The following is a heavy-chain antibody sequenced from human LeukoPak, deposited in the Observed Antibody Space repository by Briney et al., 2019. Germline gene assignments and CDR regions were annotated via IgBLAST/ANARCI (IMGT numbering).Heavy chain of an antibody. D-gene: IGHD3-10*01. CDR1: GGSFSTYY. Sequence: SETLSLTCTVSGGSFSTYYWSWIRQPAGKGLEWIGHIYTSGTTNYNPSLKSRVTMSIDTSKNQFSLKLSSVTAADTAVYYCARDAKYYYGSRTYFFFEYWGQGTLVTVSS. J-gene: IGHJ4*02. V-gene: IGHV4-4*07. CDR2: IYTSGTT. CDR3: ARDAKYYYGSRTYFFFEY.